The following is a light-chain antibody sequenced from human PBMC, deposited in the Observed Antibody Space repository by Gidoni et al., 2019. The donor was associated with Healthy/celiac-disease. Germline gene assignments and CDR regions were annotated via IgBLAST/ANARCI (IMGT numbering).Light chain of an antibody. V-gene: IGKV1-39*01. CDR2: AAS. CDR1: QSISSY. CDR3: QQSYSTPPT. J-gene: IGKJ1*01. Sequence: DIPMTRSPSSLSASVGDRVTITRRASQSISSYLNWYQQKPGKAPKLLIYAASSLQSGVPSRFSGSGSGTDFTLTISSLQPEDFATYYCQQSYSTPPTFGQGTKVEIK.